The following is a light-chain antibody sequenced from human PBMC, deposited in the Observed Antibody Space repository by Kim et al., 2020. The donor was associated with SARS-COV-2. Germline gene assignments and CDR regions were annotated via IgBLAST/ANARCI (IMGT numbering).Light chain of an antibody. CDR1: SSNIGAGYD. CDR2: GNS. V-gene: IGLV1-40*01. CDR3: QSYDSSLSGDVV. J-gene: IGLJ2*01. Sequence: QSVLTQPPSVSGAPGQRVTISCTGSSSNIGAGYDVHWYHQLPGTAPKLLIYGNSNRPSGVPDRFSGSKSGTSASLAITGLQAEDEADYYCQSYDSSLSGDVVFGGGTQLTVL.